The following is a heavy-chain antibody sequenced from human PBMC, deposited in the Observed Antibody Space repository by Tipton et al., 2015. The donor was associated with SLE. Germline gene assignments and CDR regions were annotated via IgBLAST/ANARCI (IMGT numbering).Heavy chain of an antibody. CDR2: IYYSGST. CDR3: ARDGYGGGFDY. V-gene: IGHV4-59*12. CDR1: GGSSSSYY. D-gene: IGHD4-23*01. J-gene: IGHJ4*02. Sequence: TLSLTCTVSGGSSSSYYWSWVRQPPGKGLEWIGYIYYSGSTNYNPSLKSRVTISVDTSKNQFSLKLSSVTAADTAVYYCARDGYGGGFDYWGQGTLVTVSS.